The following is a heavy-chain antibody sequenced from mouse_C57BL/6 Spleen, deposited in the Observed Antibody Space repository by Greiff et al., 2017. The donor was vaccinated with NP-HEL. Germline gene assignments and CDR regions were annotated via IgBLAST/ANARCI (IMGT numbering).Heavy chain of an antibody. V-gene: IGHV1-50*01. CDR1: GYTFTSYW. CDR2: IDPSDSYT. J-gene: IGHJ3*01. Sequence: VQLQQPGAELVKPGASVKLSCKASGYTFTSYWMQWVKQRPGQGLEWIGEIDPSDSYTNYNQKFKGKATLTVDTSSSTAYMQLSSLTSEDSAVYYCARTHYGSSYWFAYWGQGTLVTVSA. D-gene: IGHD1-1*01. CDR3: ARTHYGSSYWFAY.